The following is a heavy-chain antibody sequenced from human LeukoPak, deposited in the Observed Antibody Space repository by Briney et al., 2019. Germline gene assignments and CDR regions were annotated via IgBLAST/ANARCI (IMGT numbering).Heavy chain of an antibody. CDR2: IYTSGST. Sequence: SETLSLTCTVSGGSISSRSYYWSWIRQPAGKGLEWIGRIYTSGSTNYNPSLKSRVTISVDTSKNQFSLKLSSVTAADTAVYYCANPPAYYYDSSEPYFDYWGQGTLVTVSS. CDR1: GGSISSRSYY. V-gene: IGHV4-61*02. J-gene: IGHJ4*02. D-gene: IGHD3-22*01. CDR3: ANPPAYYYDSSEPYFDY.